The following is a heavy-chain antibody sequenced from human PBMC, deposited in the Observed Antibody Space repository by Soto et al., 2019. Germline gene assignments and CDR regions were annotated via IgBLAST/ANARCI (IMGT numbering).Heavy chain of an antibody. CDR2: ISAYNGNT. CDR1: GYTFTSYG. V-gene: IGHV1-18*04. Sequence: QVQLVQSGAEVKKPGASVKVSCKASGYTFTSYGISWVRQAPGQGLEWMGWISAYNGNTNYAQKLQGRVNNTTDTSTSTVYMELRSLRSDDTSVYYCARDSKFDYILTCYLPAEYFQHWGQGTLVTVSS. J-gene: IGHJ1*01. CDR3: ARDSKFDYILTCYLPAEYFQH. D-gene: IGHD3-9*01.